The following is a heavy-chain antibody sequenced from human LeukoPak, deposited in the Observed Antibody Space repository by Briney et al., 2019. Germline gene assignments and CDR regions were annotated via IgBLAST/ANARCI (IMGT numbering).Heavy chain of an antibody. D-gene: IGHD2-8*01. CDR1: GFSFSSYG. J-gene: IGHJ4*02. Sequence: GGSLRLSCAASGFSFSSYGIHWVRQAPGKGLEWVSAISGSGGSTYYADSVKGRFTISRDNSKNTLYLQMNSLRAEDTAVYYCAKTPRVYYFDYWGQGTLVTVSS. V-gene: IGHV3-23*01. CDR3: AKTPRVYYFDY. CDR2: ISGSGGST.